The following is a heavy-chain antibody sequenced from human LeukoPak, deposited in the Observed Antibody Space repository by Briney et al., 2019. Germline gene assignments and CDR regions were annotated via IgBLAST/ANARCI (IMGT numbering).Heavy chain of an antibody. CDR2: INYSGST. CDR1: GGSFSRYY. CDR3: ARLLPTTRIVEVPDRMDV. V-gene: IGHV4-34*01. J-gene: IGHJ6*02. D-gene: IGHD2-2*01. Sequence: SGTLSLTCPVCGGSFSRYYLSWIRPPAGKGLAWIGEINYSGSTNYNPSLKRLVTITVDTSKNQFSLKLSSVTAADTAVYYCARLLPTTRIVEVPDRMDVWGQGTTVTVSS.